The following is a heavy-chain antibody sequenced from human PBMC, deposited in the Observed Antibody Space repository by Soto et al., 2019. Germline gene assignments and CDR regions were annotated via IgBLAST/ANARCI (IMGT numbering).Heavy chain of an antibody. CDR3: GGTTVTRSPYFDY. CDR1: GGSISSSSYY. D-gene: IGHD4-17*01. CDR2: IYYSGST. J-gene: IGHJ4*02. V-gene: IGHV4-39*01. Sequence: QLQLQESGPGLVKPSETLSLTCTVSGGSISSSSYYWGWIRQPPGKGLEWIGSIYYSGSTYYNPSIKSRVTISVDTSKNQFSLKLSSVTAADTAVYYCGGTTVTRSPYFDYWGQGTLVTVSS.